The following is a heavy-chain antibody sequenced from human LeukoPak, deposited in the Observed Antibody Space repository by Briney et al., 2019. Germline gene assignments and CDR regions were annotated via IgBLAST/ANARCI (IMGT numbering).Heavy chain of an antibody. CDR1: GRSISSGDYY. CDR3: ARGLRYFDWLLSASWFDP. Sequence: PSETLSLTCTVSGRSISSGDYYWSWIRQPPGKGLEWIGYIYYSGSTYYNPSLKSRVTISVDTSKNQFSLKLSSVTAADTAVYYCARGLRYFDWLLSASWFDPWGQGTLVTVSS. V-gene: IGHV4-30-4*01. D-gene: IGHD3-9*01. J-gene: IGHJ5*02. CDR2: IYYSGST.